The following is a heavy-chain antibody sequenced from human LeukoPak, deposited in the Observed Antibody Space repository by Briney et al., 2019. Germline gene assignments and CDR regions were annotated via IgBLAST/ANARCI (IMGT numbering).Heavy chain of an antibody. J-gene: IGHJ4*02. V-gene: IGHV3-23*01. CDR3: AKDLGIVGASFDY. CDR2: ICGSGGNT. CDR1: GFTFSSYA. D-gene: IGHD1-26*01. Sequence: GGSLRLSCAASGFTFSSYAMSWVRQAPGKGLEWVSAICGSGGNTYYADSVKGRFTISRDNSKNTLYLQMNSLRAEDTDVYYCAKDLGIVGASFDYWGQGTLVTVSS.